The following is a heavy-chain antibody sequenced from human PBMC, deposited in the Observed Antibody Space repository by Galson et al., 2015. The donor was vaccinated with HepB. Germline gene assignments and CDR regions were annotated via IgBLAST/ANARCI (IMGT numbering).Heavy chain of an antibody. CDR2: INAGNGNT. Sequence: QSGAEVKKPGESLRISCKGSGYSFTSYWISWVRQAPGQRLEWMGWINAGNGNTKYSQKFQGRVTITRDTSASTAYMELSSLRSEDTAVYYCARGLYYYDSSGYRSWFDPWGQGTLVTVSS. J-gene: IGHJ5*02. D-gene: IGHD3-22*01. CDR3: ARGLYYYDSSGYRSWFDP. V-gene: IGHV1-3*01. CDR1: GYSFTSYW.